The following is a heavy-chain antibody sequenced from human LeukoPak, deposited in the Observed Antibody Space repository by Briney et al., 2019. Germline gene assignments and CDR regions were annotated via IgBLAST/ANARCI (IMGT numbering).Heavy chain of an antibody. Sequence: GGSLRLSCAASGFTFNDFAMTWVRQAPGKGLEWVSSISSSSSYIYYADSVKGRFTISRDNAKNSLYLQMNGLSAEDTAVYYCARDRTSGWYYFDYWGQGTLVTVSS. J-gene: IGHJ4*02. D-gene: IGHD6-19*01. CDR1: GFTFNDFA. CDR3: ARDRTSGWYYFDY. V-gene: IGHV3-21*01. CDR2: ISSSSSYI.